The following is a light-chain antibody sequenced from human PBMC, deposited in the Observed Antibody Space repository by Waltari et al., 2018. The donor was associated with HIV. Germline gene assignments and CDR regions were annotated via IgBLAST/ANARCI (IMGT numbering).Light chain of an antibody. J-gene: IGKJ5*01. V-gene: IGKV1-39*01. CDR3: QQTLRSPQT. Sequence: DIQMTQSPSSLSASVGDTVTITCRARQSIDNYLNWYQQTPGKAPRLLIFGATRLQSVVPSRFRGSGSGSDFTLTVISLQPEDFATYYCQQTLRSPQTFGQGTRLDIK. CDR1: QSIDNY. CDR2: GAT.